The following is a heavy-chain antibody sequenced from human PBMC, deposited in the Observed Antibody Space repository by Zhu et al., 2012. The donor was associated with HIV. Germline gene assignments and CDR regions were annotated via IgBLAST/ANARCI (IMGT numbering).Heavy chain of an antibody. D-gene: IGHD1-1*01. CDR2: IYSSGTT. V-gene: IGHV4-4*09. CDR1: GGSIANKY. CDR3: AREGQRLGNDV. Sequence: QVQLQESGPGLLRPSQTLSVTCTVSGGSIANKYWGWIRQPPGKGLEWIGYIYSSGTTNYNPSLKSRVTISIDTSKNQFSLTLTSLTAADTAVYYCAREGQRLGNDVWGQGTLVTVSS. J-gene: IGHJ4*01.